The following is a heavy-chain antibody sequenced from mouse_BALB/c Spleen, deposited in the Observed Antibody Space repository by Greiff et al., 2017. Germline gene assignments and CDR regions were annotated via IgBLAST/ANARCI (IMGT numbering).Heavy chain of an antibody. J-gene: IGHJ3*01. D-gene: IGHD2-1*01. Sequence: QVQLKESGPGLVAPSQSLSITCTVSGFSLTGYGVNWVRQPPGKGLEWLGMIWGDGSTDYNSALKSRLSISKDNSKSQVFLKMNSLQTDDTARYYCARENYGNSKGWFAYWGQGTLVTVSA. V-gene: IGHV2-6-7*01. CDR2: IWGDGST. CDR1: GFSLTGYG. CDR3: ARENYGNSKGWFAY.